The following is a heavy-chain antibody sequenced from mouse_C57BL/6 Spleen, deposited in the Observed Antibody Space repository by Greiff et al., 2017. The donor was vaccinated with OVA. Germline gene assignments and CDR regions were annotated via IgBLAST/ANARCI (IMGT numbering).Heavy chain of an antibody. D-gene: IGHD1-1*02. J-gene: IGHJ3*01. Sequence: EVQGVESGEGLVKPGGSLKLSCAASGFTFSSYSMSWVRQTPEKRLEWVAYISSGGAYIYYADTVKGRFPISRDNARNTLYLQMSSLKCEDTAMDYCTREGLSFSYWGQGTLVTVSA. CDR2: ISSGGAYI. V-gene: IGHV5-9-1*02. CDR1: GFTFSSYS. CDR3: TREGLSFSY.